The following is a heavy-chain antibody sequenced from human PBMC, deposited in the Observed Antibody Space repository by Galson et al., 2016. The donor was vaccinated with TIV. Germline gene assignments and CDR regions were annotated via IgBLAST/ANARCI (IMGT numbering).Heavy chain of an antibody. V-gene: IGHV3-49*03. D-gene: IGHD1-26*01. J-gene: IGHJ3*02. CDR2: ITSKTYGATT. CDR3: TRTAMGATRNAFDI. Sequence: SLRLSCAASGFTFGHYAVNWFRQAPGKGLEWVGFITSKTYGATTEYAASVKGRFTISRDDSRNIAYLQMNSLKNEDTAVYYCTRTAMGATRNAFDIWGQGTVVPVSS. CDR1: GFTFGHYA.